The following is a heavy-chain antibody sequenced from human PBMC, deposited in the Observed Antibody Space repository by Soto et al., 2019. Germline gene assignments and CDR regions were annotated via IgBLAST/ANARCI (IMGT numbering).Heavy chain of an antibody. CDR1: GFTFSSYS. D-gene: IGHD2-15*01. J-gene: IGHJ3*02. V-gene: IGHV3-21*04. CDR3: AKEMVGGNDAFDI. Sequence: PGGSLRLSCAASGFTFSSYSMNWVRQAPGKGLEWVSSISSSSSYIYYADSVKGRFTISRDNAKNSLYLQMNSLRAEDTAVYYCAKEMVGGNDAFDIWGQGTMVTVSS. CDR2: ISSSSSYI.